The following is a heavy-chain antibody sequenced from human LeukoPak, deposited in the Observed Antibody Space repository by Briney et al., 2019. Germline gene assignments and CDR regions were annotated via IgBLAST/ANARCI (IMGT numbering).Heavy chain of an antibody. Sequence: ASVKVSCKASRYTFTSYGISWVRQAPGQGLEWMGWISAYNGNTNYAQKLQGRVTMTTDTSTSTAYMELRSLRSDDTAVYYCARVKRPCVELRCPSVGGPFDYWGQGTLVTVSS. CDR1: RYTFTSYG. V-gene: IGHV1-18*04. D-gene: IGHD4-17*01. CDR3: ARVKRPCVELRCPSVGGPFDY. CDR2: ISAYNGNT. J-gene: IGHJ4*02.